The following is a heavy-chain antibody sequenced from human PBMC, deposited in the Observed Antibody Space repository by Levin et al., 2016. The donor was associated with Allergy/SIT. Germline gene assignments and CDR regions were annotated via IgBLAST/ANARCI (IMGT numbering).Heavy chain of an antibody. CDR2: IYYSGST. V-gene: IGHV4-31*03. J-gene: IGHJ6*02. CDR3: ARAGPTYYYGMDV. Sequence: SETLSLTCTVSGGSISSGGYYWSWIRQHPGKGLEWIGYIYYSGSTYYNPSLKSRVTISVDTSKNQFSLKLSSVTAADTAVYYCARAGPTYYYGMDVWGQGTTVTVSS. CDR1: GGSISSGGYY. D-gene: IGHD4-17*01.